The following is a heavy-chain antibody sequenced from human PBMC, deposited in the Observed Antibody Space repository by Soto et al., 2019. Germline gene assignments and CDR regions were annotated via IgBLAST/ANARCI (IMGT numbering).Heavy chain of an antibody. CDR3: VRDAADSGYAFDI. D-gene: IGHD3-10*01. CDR2: IWNDGSNE. CDR1: GLTFSRDA. Sequence: QLVESGGGVVQPGRSLRLSCAASGLTFSRDAMHWVRQAPGKGLEWVAFIWNDGSNEYYADSVKGRAIISRDNSENTVYLQMNSLRGEDTAVYFCVRDAADSGYAFDIWGQGTMVTVSS. J-gene: IGHJ3*02. V-gene: IGHV3-33*01.